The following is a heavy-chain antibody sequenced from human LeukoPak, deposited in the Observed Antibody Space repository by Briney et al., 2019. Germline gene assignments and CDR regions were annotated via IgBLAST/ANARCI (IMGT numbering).Heavy chain of an antibody. CDR2: ISSSSSSI. CDR3: AREDYSSSPNAFDI. Sequence: GGSLRLSCAASGFTFSSYSMNWVRQAPGKGLESVSYISSSSSSIYYADSVKGRFTISRDNSKNSLYLQMNSLRAEDTAVYYCAREDYSSSPNAFDIWGQGTMVTVSS. CDR1: GFTFSSYS. V-gene: IGHV3-48*01. J-gene: IGHJ3*02. D-gene: IGHD6-6*01.